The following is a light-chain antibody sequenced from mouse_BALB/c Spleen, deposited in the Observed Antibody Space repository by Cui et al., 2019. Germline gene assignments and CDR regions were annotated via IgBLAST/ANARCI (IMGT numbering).Light chain of an antibody. V-gene: IGKV1-135*01. CDR1: QSLLDSDGKTY. Sequence: VVLTQTQLTLSVTICQPASISCKSSQSLLDSDGKTYLNWLVQRPGQSPKRLIYLVSKLDCGVPDRFTGSGSGTDFTLKISRVEAEDLGGYYCWQGTHFPQTFGGGTKLEIK. CDR2: LVS. CDR3: WQGTHFPQT. J-gene: IGKJ1*01.